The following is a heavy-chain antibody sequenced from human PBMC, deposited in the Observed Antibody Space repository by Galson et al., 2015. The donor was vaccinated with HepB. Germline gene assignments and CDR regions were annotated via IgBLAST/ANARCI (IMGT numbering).Heavy chain of an antibody. D-gene: IGHD3-3*01. CDR1: GYIFTELS. J-gene: IGHJ4*02. CDR2: FDPEDGKM. CDR3: ATDQPYDFWSGYFKNRFDY. Sequence: SVKVSCKVSGYIFTELSILWVRQAPGKGLEWMGGFDPEDGKMIYAQKFQDRVTMTEDTSTDTAYMELSSLRTEDTAVYYCATDQPYDFWSGYFKNRFDYWGQGALVTVSS. V-gene: IGHV1-24*01.